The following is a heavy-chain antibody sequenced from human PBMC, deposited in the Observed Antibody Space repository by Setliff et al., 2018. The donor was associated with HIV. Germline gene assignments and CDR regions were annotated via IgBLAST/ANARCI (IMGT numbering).Heavy chain of an antibody. D-gene: IGHD1-26*01. Sequence: PGGSLRLSCAASGFTVSNDYMSWVRQAPGKGLKWVAYISYSGSAIHYADSVKGRFTISRDNAKNSLYLQMNSLRAEDTAVYYCARDRVVGATLDPLDLWGQGTMVTVSS. CDR2: ISYSGSAI. V-gene: IGHV3-11*04. CDR3: ARDRVVGATLDPLDL. J-gene: IGHJ3*01. CDR1: GFTVSNDY.